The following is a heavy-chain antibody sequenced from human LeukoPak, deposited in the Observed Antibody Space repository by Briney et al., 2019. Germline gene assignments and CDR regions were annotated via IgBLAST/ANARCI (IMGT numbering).Heavy chain of an antibody. J-gene: IGHJ4*02. Sequence: ASVKASCKASGYTFTAYYMHWVRQAPGQGLAWMGWINPNTGGTNYAQKFQGRVTMTRATAISTAYMELSSLTSDDTAVYYCARDDSFQFDSWGQGTLVTVSS. V-gene: IGHV1-2*02. CDR3: ARDDSFQFDS. CDR1: GYTFTAYY. D-gene: IGHD5-18*01. CDR2: INPNTGGT.